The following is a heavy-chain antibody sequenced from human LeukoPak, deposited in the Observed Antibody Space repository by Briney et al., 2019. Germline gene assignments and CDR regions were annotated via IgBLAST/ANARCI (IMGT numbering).Heavy chain of an antibody. Sequence: PSETLSLTCTVSGGSISSSSYYWGWIRQPPGKGLEWIGSIYYSGSTYYNPSLKSRVTISVDTSKNQFSLKLSSVTAADTAVYYCASANNWFDPWGQGTLVTVSS. V-gene: IGHV4-39*07. CDR3: ASANNWFDP. J-gene: IGHJ5*02. CDR1: GGSISSSSYY. CDR2: IYYSGST.